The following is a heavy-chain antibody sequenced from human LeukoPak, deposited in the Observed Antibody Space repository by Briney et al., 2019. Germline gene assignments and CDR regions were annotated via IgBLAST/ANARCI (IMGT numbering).Heavy chain of an antibody. D-gene: IGHD3-22*01. J-gene: IGHJ4*02. CDR3: ASSVSDSSGYFMYY. CDR2: INSNSGDT. CDR1: GYTFTAYY. V-gene: IGHV1-2*02. Sequence: ASVKVSCKASGYTFTAYYMHWVRQAPGQGLEWMGWINSNSGDTNYAQKFRGRVTMTRDTSISTAYMELTRLTSDDTAVYYCASSVSDSSGYFMYYWGQGTLVTVSS.